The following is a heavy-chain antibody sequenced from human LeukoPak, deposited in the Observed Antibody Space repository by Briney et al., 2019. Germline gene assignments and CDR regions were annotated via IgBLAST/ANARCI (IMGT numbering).Heavy chain of an antibody. D-gene: IGHD6-13*01. V-gene: IGHV3-7*03. CDR2: IKQDGSEK. J-gene: IGHJ4*02. CDR1: GFTFSSYW. CDR3: ARESGGIAAAGDYYFDY. Sequence: PGGSLRLSCAASGFTFSSYWMSWVCQAPGKGLEWVANIKQDGSEKYYVDSVKGRFTISRDNAKNSLYLQMNSLRAEDTAVYYCARESGGIAAAGDYYFDYWGQGTLVTVSS.